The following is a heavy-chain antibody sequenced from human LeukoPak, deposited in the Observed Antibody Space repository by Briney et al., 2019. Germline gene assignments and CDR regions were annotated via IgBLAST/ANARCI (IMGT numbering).Heavy chain of an antibody. V-gene: IGHV3-23*01. D-gene: IGHD6-13*01. CDR2: ISGSGGST. J-gene: IGHJ5*02. CDR3: AKDRSGYSSSWYERWFDP. CDR1: GFTFSSYA. Sequence: GGSLRLSCAASGFTFSSYATSWVRQAPGKGLEWVSAISGSGGSTYYADSVKGRFTISRDNSKNTLYLQMNSLRAEDTAVYYCAKDRSGYSSSWYERWFDPWGQGTLVTVSS.